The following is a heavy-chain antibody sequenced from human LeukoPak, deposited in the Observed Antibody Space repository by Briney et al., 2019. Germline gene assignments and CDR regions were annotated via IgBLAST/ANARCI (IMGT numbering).Heavy chain of an antibody. D-gene: IGHD2-15*01. Sequence: PSETLSLTCTVSGGSISSYYWSWIRQPPGKGLEWIGYIYYSGSTNYNPSLKSRVTISVDTSKNQFSLKLSSVTAADTAVYYCARGGVAASHYYFDYWGQGTLVTVSS. CDR2: IYYSGST. J-gene: IGHJ4*02. V-gene: IGHV4-59*08. CDR1: GGSISSYY. CDR3: ARGGVAASHYYFDY.